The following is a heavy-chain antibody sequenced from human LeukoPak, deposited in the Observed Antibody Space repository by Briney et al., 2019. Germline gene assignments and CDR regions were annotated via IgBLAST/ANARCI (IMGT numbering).Heavy chain of an antibody. D-gene: IGHD2-15*01. Sequence: KPSETLSLTCTVSGGSISSSSYYWGWIRQPPGKGLEWIGSIYYSGSTYYNPSLKSRVTISVDTSKNQFSLKLSSVTAADTAVYYCARPQISPFRVVAIDIWGQGTMVTVSS. CDR3: ARPQISPFRVVAIDI. V-gene: IGHV4-39*01. J-gene: IGHJ3*02. CDR2: IYYSGST. CDR1: GGSISSSSYY.